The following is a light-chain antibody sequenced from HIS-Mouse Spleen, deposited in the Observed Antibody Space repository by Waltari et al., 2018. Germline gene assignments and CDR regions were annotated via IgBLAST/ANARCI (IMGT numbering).Light chain of an antibody. CDR3: SSYAGSNNLGV. Sequence: QSALTQPPSASGSPGPSVTISCTVTSSDVGVYHYVCWYQQHPGKAPKLIIYEVSKRPSGVPDRFSGSKSGNTASLTVSGLQAEDEADYYCSSYAGSNNLGVFGTGTKVTVL. J-gene: IGLJ1*01. CDR2: EVS. V-gene: IGLV2-8*01. CDR1: SSDVGVYHY.